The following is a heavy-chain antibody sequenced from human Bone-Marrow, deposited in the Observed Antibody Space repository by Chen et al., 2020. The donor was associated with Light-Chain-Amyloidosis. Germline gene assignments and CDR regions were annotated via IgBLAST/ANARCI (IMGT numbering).Heavy chain of an antibody. CDR3: ARGVGVTGDSNFDS. D-gene: IGHD2-21*02. Sequence: QVHLVQSGSELKKPGASVKLSCKTSGYTFTAYSVNWVRQAPGQGLQWVGRINTDIGNATYAQGFTGRFVISLDTSVTTAYLQITGLKAEDTAVYYWARGVGVTGDSNFDSWGQGTRVTVSS. CDR2: INTDIGNA. CDR1: GYTFTAYS. J-gene: IGHJ4*02. V-gene: IGHV7-4-1*02.